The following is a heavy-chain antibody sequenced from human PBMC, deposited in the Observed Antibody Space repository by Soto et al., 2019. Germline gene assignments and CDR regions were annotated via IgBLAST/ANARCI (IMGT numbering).Heavy chain of an antibody. J-gene: IGHJ4*02. CDR2: ISGSGGST. V-gene: IGHV3-23*01. Sequence: GGSLRLSCAASGFTFSSYAMSWVRQAPGKGLEWVSAISGSGGSTYYADSVKGRFTISRDNSKNTLYLQMNSLRAEDTAVYYCAKDLSPDYSYDSSGYLTHGYWGQGTLVTVSS. D-gene: IGHD3-22*01. CDR1: GFTFSSYA. CDR3: AKDLSPDYSYDSSGYLTHGY.